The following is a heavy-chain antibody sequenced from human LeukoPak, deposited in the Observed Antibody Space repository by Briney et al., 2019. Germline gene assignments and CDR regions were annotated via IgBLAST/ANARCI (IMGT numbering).Heavy chain of an antibody. CDR2: ISDGGVRT. V-gene: IGHV3-23*01. Sequence: PGGSLRLSCAASGFTFTSYAMNWVRQAPGKGLERVSGISDGGVRTYYADSVKGRFTISRDSSKNTLYLQMNSLRAEDTAVYYCARDNTYMFDYWGQGTQVTVSS. CDR3: ARDNTYMFDY. D-gene: IGHD2-2*02. J-gene: IGHJ4*02. CDR1: GFTFTSYA.